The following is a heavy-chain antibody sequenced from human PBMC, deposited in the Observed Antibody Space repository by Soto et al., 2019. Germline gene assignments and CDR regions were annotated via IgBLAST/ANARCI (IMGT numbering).Heavy chain of an antibody. CDR2: ISFSCDCT. J-gene: IGHJ6*04. Sequence: PGGSLRLSCAPSGFTVGSHAMSWVRQSPGKGLEWVSSISFSCDCTYYGDSVKGRFTISRDSSSSTLYLQMDNLRGEDTAVYFCTRSRRSILMEYAFGGMEVWGKGTTVTVSS. CDR3: TRSRRSILMEYAFGGMEV. CDR1: GFTVGSHA. D-gene: IGHD2-8*01. V-gene: IGHV3-23*01.